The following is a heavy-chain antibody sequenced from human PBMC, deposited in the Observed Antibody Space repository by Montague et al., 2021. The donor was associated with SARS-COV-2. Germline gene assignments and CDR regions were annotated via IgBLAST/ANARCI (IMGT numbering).Heavy chain of an antibody. Sequence: SETLSLTCAVYGGSFSGYYCDWIRQPPRKGLGLIWEINHNGSTNYNPSLKSRVTISVDTSKNQFSLTLSSVTAADTAVDYCAGGPRITMIVVVITDIWFDTWGQGTLVTVSS. CDR3: AGGPRITMIVVVITDIWFDT. J-gene: IGHJ5*01. D-gene: IGHD3-22*01. V-gene: IGHV4-34*01. CDR2: INHNGST. CDR1: GGSFSGYY.